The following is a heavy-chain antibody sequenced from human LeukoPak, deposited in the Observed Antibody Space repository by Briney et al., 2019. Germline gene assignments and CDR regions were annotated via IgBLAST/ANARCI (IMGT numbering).Heavy chain of an antibody. V-gene: IGHV1-69*05. Sequence: GASVKVSCKASGGTFSSYAISWVRQAPGQGLEWMGGIIPIFGTANYAQKFQGRVTIITDESTSTAYMELSSLRSEDTAVYYCARARSYPIGSYYYYYYMDVWGKGTTVTVSS. CDR2: IIPIFGTA. CDR1: GGTFSSYA. J-gene: IGHJ6*03. D-gene: IGHD1-26*01. CDR3: ARARSYPIGSYYYYYYMDV.